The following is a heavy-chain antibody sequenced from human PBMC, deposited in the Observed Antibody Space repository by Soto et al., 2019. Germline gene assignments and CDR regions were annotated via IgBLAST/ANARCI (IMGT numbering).Heavy chain of an antibody. V-gene: IGHV1-2*02. D-gene: IGHD3-22*01. CDR3: ARDVYDSSGYESAFAY. CDR1: GYTFTGYY. J-gene: IGHJ4*02. Sequence: ASVKVSCKASGYTFTGYYMHWVRQAPGQGLEWMGWINPNSGGTNYAQKFQGRVTMTRDTSISTAYMELSRLRSDDTAVYYCARDVYDSSGYESAFAYWGQGTRVTGS. CDR2: INPNSGGT.